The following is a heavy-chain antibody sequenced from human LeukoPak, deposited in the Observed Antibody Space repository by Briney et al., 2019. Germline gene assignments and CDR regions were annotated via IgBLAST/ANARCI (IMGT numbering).Heavy chain of an antibody. D-gene: IGHD1-26*01. CDR1: GFTFSSYW. V-gene: IGHV3-23*01. Sequence: GGSLRLSCAASGFTFSSYWMSWVRQAPGKGLEWVSAISGSGGSTYYADSVKGRFTISRDNSKNTLYLQMNSLRAEDTAVYYCAKIIVGASGVDYWGQGTLVTVSS. CDR2: ISGSGGST. CDR3: AKIIVGASGVDY. J-gene: IGHJ4*02.